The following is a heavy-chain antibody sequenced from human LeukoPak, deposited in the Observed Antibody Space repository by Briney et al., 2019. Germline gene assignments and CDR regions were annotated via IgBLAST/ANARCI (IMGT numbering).Heavy chain of an antibody. CDR2: IYYSGST. V-gene: IGHV4-31*03. CDR3: ARGGLYVWGSYRYGPVHYFDY. D-gene: IGHD3-16*02. Sequence: SQTLSLTCTVSGGSISSGGYCWSWIRQHPGKGLEWIGYIYYSGSTYYNPSLKSRVTISVDTSKNQFSLKLSSVIAADTAVYYCARGGLYVWGSYRYGPVHYFDYWGQGTLVTVSS. CDR1: GGSISSGGYC. J-gene: IGHJ4*02.